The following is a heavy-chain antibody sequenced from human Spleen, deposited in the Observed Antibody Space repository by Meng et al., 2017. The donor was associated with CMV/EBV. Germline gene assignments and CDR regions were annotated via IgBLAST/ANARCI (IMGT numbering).Heavy chain of an antibody. V-gene: IGHV1-8*01. D-gene: IGHD5-18*01. Sequence: ASVKVSCKASGYTFTNYDINWVRQATGQGLEWMGWMNPDSGNAGYAQKFQGRVAMTRNTSISTAYMELSSLRSEDTAVYYCARGRLLPRRGYSYGASYFDYWGQGTLVTVSS. CDR1: GYTFTNYD. J-gene: IGHJ4*02. CDR3: ARGRLLPRRGYSYGASYFDY. CDR2: MNPDSGNA.